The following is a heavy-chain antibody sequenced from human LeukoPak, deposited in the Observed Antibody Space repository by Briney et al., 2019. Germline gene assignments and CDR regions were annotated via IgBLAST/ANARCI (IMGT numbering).Heavy chain of an antibody. CDR1: GFTLSDYS. CDR2: IRSKAYGGTT. D-gene: IGHD2-2*01. Sequence: GGSLRLSCAASGFTLSDYSMNWVRQAPGKGLEWVGFIRSKAYGGTTEYAASVKGRFTISRDDSKSIAYLQMNSLKTEDTAVYYCTSYQLLGPHDYWGQGTLVTVSS. CDR3: TSYQLLGPHDY. V-gene: IGHV3-49*04. J-gene: IGHJ4*02.